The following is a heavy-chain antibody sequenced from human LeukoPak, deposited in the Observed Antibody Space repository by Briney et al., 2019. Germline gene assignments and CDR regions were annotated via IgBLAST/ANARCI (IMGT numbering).Heavy chain of an antibody. CDR2: INWNGGSI. V-gene: IGHV3-20*04. J-gene: IGHJ3*02. CDR3: ARNWPYNAYQPDAFDI. Sequence: GGSLRLSCAASGFTFDDYGMSWVRQAPGKGLEWVSGINWNGGSIGYADSVKGRFTISRDNAKNSLYLQMNSLRAEDTALYYCARNWPYNAYQPDAFDIWGQGTMVTVSS. CDR1: GFTFDDYG. D-gene: IGHD1-1*01.